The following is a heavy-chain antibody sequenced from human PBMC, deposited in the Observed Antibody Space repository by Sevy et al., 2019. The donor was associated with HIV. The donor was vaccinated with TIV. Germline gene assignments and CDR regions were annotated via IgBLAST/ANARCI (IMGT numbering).Heavy chain of an antibody. CDR1: GFTFDDYA. Sequence: GGSLRLSCAASGFTFDDYAMHWVRQAPGKGLEWVSGISWNSGSIGYADSVKGRFTNSRDNAKNSLYLQMNSLRADDTALYYCAKGQNTAMVAGDAFDIWGQGKMVTVSS. J-gene: IGHJ3*02. CDR3: AKGQNTAMVAGDAFDI. V-gene: IGHV3-9*01. CDR2: ISWNSGSI. D-gene: IGHD5-18*01.